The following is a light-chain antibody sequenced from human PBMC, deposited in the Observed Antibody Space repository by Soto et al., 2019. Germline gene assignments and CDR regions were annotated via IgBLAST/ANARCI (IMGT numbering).Light chain of an antibody. CDR1: TSNIGNNY. V-gene: IGLV1-51*01. Sequence: QSVLTQTPSVSAAPGQKVTISCSGSTSNIGNNYVSWYQQHPGTAPKLLIYDNDKRPAGIPDRFSASKFGTSATLTITGLQTGDEADYYCGTWDTTRVVVFGGGTKLTVL. CDR3: GTWDTTRVVV. J-gene: IGLJ2*01. CDR2: DND.